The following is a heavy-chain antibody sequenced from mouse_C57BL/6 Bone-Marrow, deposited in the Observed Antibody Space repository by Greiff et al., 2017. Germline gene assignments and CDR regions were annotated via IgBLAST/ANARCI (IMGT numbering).Heavy chain of an antibody. V-gene: IGHV5-6*01. Sequence: VQLVESGGDLVKPGGSLKLSCAASGFTFSSYGMSWVRQTPDKRLEWVATISSGGSYTYYPDSVKGRFTISRDNAKNTLYLQMSSLKSEDTAMYYCARLGDYWGQGTSVTVSS. CDR2: ISSGGSYT. J-gene: IGHJ4*01. CDR3: ARLGDY. CDR1: GFTFSSYG.